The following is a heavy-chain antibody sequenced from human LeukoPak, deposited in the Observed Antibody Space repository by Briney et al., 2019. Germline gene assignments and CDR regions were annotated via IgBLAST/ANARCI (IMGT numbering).Heavy chain of an antibody. D-gene: IGHD3-3*01. CDR2: ISGDGDST. V-gene: IGHV3-23*01. Sequence: GGSLRPSCATSGFTFSRSAMSWVRQAPGKGLEWLAAISGDGDSTYYADSVKGRFTISRDNSENTVYLQMNSLRADETAVYYCARDFWDDFEYFDLWGRGTLVTVSS. CDR3: ARDFWDDFEYFDL. J-gene: IGHJ2*01. CDR1: GFTFSRSA.